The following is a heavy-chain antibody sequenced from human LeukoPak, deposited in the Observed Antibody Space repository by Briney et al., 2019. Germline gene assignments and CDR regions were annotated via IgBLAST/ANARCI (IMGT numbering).Heavy chain of an antibody. CDR3: AVYSTSSGWFDP. CDR1: GGSISSSSYH. V-gene: IGHV4-39*01. J-gene: IGHJ5*02. Sequence: SETLSLTCTVSGGSISSSSYHWGWIRQPPGKGLEWVGNIYYSGTIYYNPSLKSRVTISVDTSKNQFSPKLSSVTAADTAVYYCAVYSTSSGWFDPWGQGTLVTVSS. CDR2: IYYSGTI. D-gene: IGHD6-6*01.